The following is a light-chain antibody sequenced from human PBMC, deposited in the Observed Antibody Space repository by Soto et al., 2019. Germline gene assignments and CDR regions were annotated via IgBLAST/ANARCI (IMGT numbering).Light chain of an antibody. CDR3: QQYNSYSRT. CDR2: DVF. V-gene: IGKV1-5*01. Sequence: DIQMTQSPSTLSASIGDRVTITCRASQSIGMWLAWYQQKPGKAPKLLIYDVFNLESGVPSRFSGSGSETEFTLTISSLQPDDFATYYCQQYNSYSRTFGQGTKVDIK. J-gene: IGKJ1*01. CDR1: QSIGMW.